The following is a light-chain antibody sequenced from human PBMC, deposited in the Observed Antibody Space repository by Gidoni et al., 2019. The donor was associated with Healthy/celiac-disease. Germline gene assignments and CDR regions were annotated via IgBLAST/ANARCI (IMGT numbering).Light chain of an antibody. CDR2: EDN. V-gene: IGLV3-10*01. Sequence: SSELTQPPSVSLSPGQTARITCSGDALPKKYAYWYQQKSGQAPVLVIYEDNKRHSGTPERFSGSSSGTMATLTISGAQVEDEGDYYCYSTDISGTLSVFGGGTKLTVL. CDR1: ALPKKY. J-gene: IGLJ2*01. CDR3: YSTDISGTLSV.